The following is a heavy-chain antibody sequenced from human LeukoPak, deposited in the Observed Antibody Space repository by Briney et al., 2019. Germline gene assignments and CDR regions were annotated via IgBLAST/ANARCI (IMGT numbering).Heavy chain of an antibody. Sequence: GGSLRLSCAASGFTFSSFGMHWVRQASGKGPEWVTVISNDGSKKYYADSVKGRFTISRDNAKNSLYLQMNSLRAEDTAIYYWAKKFPGFGGGGVDVWGQGTTVTVSS. V-gene: IGHV3-30*18. J-gene: IGHJ6*02. D-gene: IGHD3-10*01. CDR3: AKKFPGFGGGGVDV. CDR2: ISNDGSKK. CDR1: GFTFSSFG.